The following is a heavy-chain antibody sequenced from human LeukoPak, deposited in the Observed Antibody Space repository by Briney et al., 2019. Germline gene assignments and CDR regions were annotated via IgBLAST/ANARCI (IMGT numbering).Heavy chain of an antibody. Sequence: GGSLRLSCAASGFTVSSNYMSWVRQAPGKGLEWVSVIYSGGSTYYADSVKGRFTISRDNSKNTLYLQMNSLRAEDTAVYYCATSEHVLRYFDWLNWGQGTLVTASS. J-gene: IGHJ4*02. D-gene: IGHD3-9*01. V-gene: IGHV3-66*02. CDR1: GFTVSSNY. CDR3: ATSEHVLRYFDWLN. CDR2: IYSGGST.